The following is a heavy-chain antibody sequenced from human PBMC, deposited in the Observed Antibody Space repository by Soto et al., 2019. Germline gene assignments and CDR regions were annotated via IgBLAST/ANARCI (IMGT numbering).Heavy chain of an antibody. D-gene: IGHD3-22*01. J-gene: IGHJ4*02. V-gene: IGHV4-31*03. CDR3: ARRGGEGGYYHDY. CDR2: IHYSGNT. Sequence: QVQLQESGPGLVKPSQTLSLTCTVSGGSISSDNYYWSWIRQHPGKGLEWIGYIHYSGNTYYNPSLKSRFTISVDTSDNQSSLKLTSVTAADTAVYYCARRGGEGGYYHDYWGQGTLVTVSS. CDR1: GGSISSDNYY.